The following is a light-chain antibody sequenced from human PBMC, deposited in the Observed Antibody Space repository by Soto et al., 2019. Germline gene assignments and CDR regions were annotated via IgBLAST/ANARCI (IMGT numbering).Light chain of an antibody. Sequence: QSALTQPPSASGSPGQSLTISCTGTSSDVGGYNFVSWYQQHPDKAPKLIIYEVSTRPSGVPDRFSGSKSGNTASLTVSGLQAEDEANYYCSSYAGSNNRYVFGTGTKLTVL. J-gene: IGLJ1*01. CDR3: SSYAGSNNRYV. V-gene: IGLV2-8*01. CDR1: SSDVGGYNF. CDR2: EVS.